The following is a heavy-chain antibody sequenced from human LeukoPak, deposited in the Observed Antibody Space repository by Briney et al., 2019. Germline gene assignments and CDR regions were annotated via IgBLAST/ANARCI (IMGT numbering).Heavy chain of an antibody. D-gene: IGHD6-13*01. CDR2: IYYSGST. J-gene: IGHJ5*02. V-gene: IGHV4-59*11. Sequence: SETLSLTCTVSGGSISSHYWSWIRQPPGKGLEWIGYIYYSGSTNYNPSLKSRVTISVDTSKNQFSLKLSSVTAADTAVYCCARDHGSSWDVRGFDPWGQGTLVTVSS. CDR3: ARDHGSSWDVRGFDP. CDR1: GGSISSHY.